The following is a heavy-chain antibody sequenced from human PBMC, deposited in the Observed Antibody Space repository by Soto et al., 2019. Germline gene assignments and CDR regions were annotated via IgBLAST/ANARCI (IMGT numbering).Heavy chain of an antibody. CDR1: GYTFTDYY. CDR2: INPNSGGT. V-gene: IGHV1-2*02. J-gene: IGHJ4*02. Sequence: ASVKVSCKASGYTFTDYYMHWVRQAPGQGLEWMGWINPNSGGTNYAQKFQGRVTMTRDTSISTAYMELSSLRSDDTAVYYCARRHSYQMPFDCWGQGTLVTVPQ. D-gene: IGHD2-2*01. CDR3: ARRHSYQMPFDC.